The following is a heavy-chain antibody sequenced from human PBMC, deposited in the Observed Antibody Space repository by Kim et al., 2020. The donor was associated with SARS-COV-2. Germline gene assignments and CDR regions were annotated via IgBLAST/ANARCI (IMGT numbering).Heavy chain of an antibody. CDR3: ARDPVRGIIGGGMDV. CDR2: VFHSGSF. J-gene: IGHJ6*02. CDR1: GASISSDDYY. V-gene: IGHV4-31*03. D-gene: IGHD3-10*01. Sequence: SETLSLTCTVSGASISSDDYYWTWVRQHPGKGLEWIGYVFHSGSFYYNPSLKSRLTISVDTSKNHFSLKLNSVTAADTAGYYCARDPVRGIIGGGMDVWGQGTTVTVSS.